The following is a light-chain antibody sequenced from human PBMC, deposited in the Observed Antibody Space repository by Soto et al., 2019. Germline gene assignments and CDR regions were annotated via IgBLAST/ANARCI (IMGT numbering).Light chain of an antibody. J-gene: IGKJ2*01. CDR3: HQRGNWPTYT. CDR2: DAS. V-gene: IGKV3-11*01. CDR1: QSVNSY. Sequence: EIVLTQSPATLSLYPGERATLSCRSSQSVNSYLAWYQPKPGQAPRLLIYDASNRATGIPARFGGSGSGTDFTLTISSLEPEDVAVYYCHQRGNWPTYTFGQGTKLEIK.